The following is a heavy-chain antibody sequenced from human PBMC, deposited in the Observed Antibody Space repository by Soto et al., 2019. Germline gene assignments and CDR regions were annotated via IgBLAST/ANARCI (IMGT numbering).Heavy chain of an antibody. J-gene: IGHJ4*02. CDR2: IYHSGST. CDR3: ARDRLGSFDY. CDR1: GGSISSGGYS. V-gene: IGHV4-30-2*01. Sequence: QLQLQESGSGLVKPSQTLSLTCAVSGGSISSGGYSRGWIRQPPGKGLEWVGYIYHSGSTYYNPSLKSRVTISVDRSKNQFSLKLSSVTAADTAVYYCARDRLGSFDYWGQGTLVTVSS. D-gene: IGHD3-10*01.